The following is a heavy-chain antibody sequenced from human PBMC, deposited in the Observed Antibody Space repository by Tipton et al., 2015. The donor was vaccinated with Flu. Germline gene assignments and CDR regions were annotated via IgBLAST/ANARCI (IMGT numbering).Heavy chain of an antibody. Sequence: TLSLTCAVYGGSFSGYYWSWIRQPPGKGLEWIGEINHSGSTNYNPSLKSRVTISVDTSKNQFSLKLSSVTAADTAVYYCARRGLYYDFWSGYSNWFDPWGQGTLVTVSS. CDR2: INHSGST. V-gene: IGHV4-34*01. CDR3: ARRGLYYDFWSGYSNWFDP. D-gene: IGHD3-3*01. CDR1: GGSFSGYY. J-gene: IGHJ5*02.